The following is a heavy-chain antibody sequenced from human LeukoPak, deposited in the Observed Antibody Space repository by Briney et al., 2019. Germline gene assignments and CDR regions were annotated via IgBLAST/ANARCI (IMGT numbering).Heavy chain of an antibody. V-gene: IGHV1-46*01. Sequence: ASVKVSCKASGYTFTSYYMHWMRQAPGQGLEWMGIIDPSGSSTSYAQKFQGRVNMTRDTSRNTAYMALSSLRSEDTAVYYCARDSVDRSSGWYGGDYWGQGTLVTVSS. CDR2: IDPSGSST. CDR3: ARDSVDRSSGWYGGDY. CDR1: GYTFTSYY. D-gene: IGHD6-19*01. J-gene: IGHJ4*02.